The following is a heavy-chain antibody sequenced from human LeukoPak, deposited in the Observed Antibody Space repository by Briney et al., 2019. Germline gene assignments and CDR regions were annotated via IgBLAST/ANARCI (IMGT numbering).Heavy chain of an antibody. CDR3: ARVGYSYGFDY. J-gene: IGHJ4*02. CDR2: IYHSGST. V-gene: IGHV4-30-2*01. CDR1: GGSISSGGYS. D-gene: IGHD5-18*01. Sequence: PSQTLSLTCAVSGGSISSGGYSWSWIRQPPVKGLEWIGYIYHSGSTYYNPSLKSRVTISVDRSKNQFSLKLSSVTAADTAVYYCARVGYSYGFDYWGQGTLVTVSS.